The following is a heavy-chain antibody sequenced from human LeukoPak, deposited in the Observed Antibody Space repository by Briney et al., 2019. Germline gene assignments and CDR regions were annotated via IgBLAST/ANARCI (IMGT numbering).Heavy chain of an antibody. J-gene: IGHJ4*02. CDR1: GFTFSSYW. V-gene: IGHV3-7*04. Sequence: GGSLRLSCAASGFTFSSYWMSWVRQAPGEGLEWVANIKQDGTEKYYMDSVKGRFSISRDNAKNSLYLQMNALRAVDTAVYYCARGPYGDSWGQGTPVTVSS. CDR2: IKQDGTEK. D-gene: IGHD4-17*01. CDR3: ARGPYGDS.